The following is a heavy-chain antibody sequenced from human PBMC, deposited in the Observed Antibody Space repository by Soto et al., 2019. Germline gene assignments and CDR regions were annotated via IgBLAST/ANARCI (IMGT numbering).Heavy chain of an antibody. CDR2: MNPKSANT. J-gene: IGHJ4*02. Sequence: ASVTVSCKASRYTFISYDINWVRQATGQGLEWMGWMNPKSANTGYAQNFQGRVTMTRNTSISTAYMELSSLRSEDTAVYYCARSPSWETTVTPYYFDYWGQGTLVTVSS. V-gene: IGHV1-8*01. D-gene: IGHD4-4*01. CDR3: ARSPSWETTVTPYYFDY. CDR1: RYTFISYD.